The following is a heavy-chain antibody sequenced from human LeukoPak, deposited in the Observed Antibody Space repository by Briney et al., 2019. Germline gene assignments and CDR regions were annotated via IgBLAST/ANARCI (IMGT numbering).Heavy chain of an antibody. CDR2: IYPGDSDT. CDR3: ARRDEANGLDY. D-gene: IGHD2-8*01. Sequence: PGESLKISCQGSGYRFTSYWIAWVRQMPGKGLEWMGIIYPGDSDTRYSPSFQGQVTFSADNSISTAYLQWSSLKASDTAMYYCARRDEANGLDYWGQGTLVTVSS. J-gene: IGHJ4*02. V-gene: IGHV5-51*01. CDR1: GYRFTSYW.